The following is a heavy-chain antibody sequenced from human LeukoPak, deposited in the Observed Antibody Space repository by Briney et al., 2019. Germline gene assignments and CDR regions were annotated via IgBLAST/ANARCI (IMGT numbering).Heavy chain of an antibody. CDR1: GYTFTGYY. D-gene: IGHD6-19*01. V-gene: IGHV1-2*06. Sequence: ASLKVSCKASGYTFTGYYMHWVRPAPGQGLEWMGRINPNSGGTNYAQKFQGRVTMTRDTSISTAYMELSRLRSDDTAVYYCARVAVAGFYFDYWGQGTLVTVSS. CDR3: ARVAVAGFYFDY. CDR2: INPNSGGT. J-gene: IGHJ4*02.